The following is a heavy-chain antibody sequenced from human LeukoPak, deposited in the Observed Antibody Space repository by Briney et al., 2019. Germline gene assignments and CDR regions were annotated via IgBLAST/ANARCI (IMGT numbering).Heavy chain of an antibody. J-gene: IGHJ4*02. CDR3: ARDLARIAAVGC. D-gene: IGHD6-13*01. V-gene: IGHV1-8*01. Sequence: ASVKVSCKASGHTFTSYDINWLRQATGQGPEWMGWMNPNSGATGYAQKFQGRVTMTRSTSINTAYMELSSLRSEDTAVYYCARDLARIAAVGCWGQGTLVTVSS. CDR2: MNPNSGAT. CDR1: GHTFTSYD.